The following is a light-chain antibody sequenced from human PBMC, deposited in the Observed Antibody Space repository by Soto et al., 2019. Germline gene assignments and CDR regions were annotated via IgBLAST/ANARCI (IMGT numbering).Light chain of an antibody. J-gene: IGKJ4*01. CDR3: QQYDSYPLT. V-gene: IGKV1-5*03. Sequence: DIQMTQSPSTLSASVGDRVTITCRASPSIGTWLAWFQQKPGKAPKVLIYKASSLQTGIPERFSGGGSGTEFTLTISSLQPDDFATYFCQQYDSYPLTFGGGTKVDIK. CDR2: KAS. CDR1: PSIGTW.